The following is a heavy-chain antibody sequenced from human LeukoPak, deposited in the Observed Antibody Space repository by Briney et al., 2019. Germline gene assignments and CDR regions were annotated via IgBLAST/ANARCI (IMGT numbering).Heavy chain of an antibody. Sequence: GGSLRFSCAAPGFTFSSHGMSWVRQAPGKGLEWVSALDPSGGATYHADSVRGRFTISRDNSKNTLFLQMNSLRAEDTAVYYCAKDSPVLSFWGQGTLVSVSS. CDR1: GFTFSSHG. V-gene: IGHV3-23*01. J-gene: IGHJ4*02. CDR2: LDPSGGAT. CDR3: AKDSPVLSF. D-gene: IGHD4/OR15-4a*01.